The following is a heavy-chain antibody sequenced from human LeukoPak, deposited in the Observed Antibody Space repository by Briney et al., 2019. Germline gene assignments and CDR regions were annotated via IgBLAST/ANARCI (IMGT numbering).Heavy chain of an antibody. V-gene: IGHV3-23*01. D-gene: IGHD2-15*01. CDR2: ISGSGDTT. Sequence: PGGSLRLSCAASGFTFSSYAMIWVRQAPGKGLEWVSTISGSGDTTYYADSVKGRFTISRDNSKNTLYLQMNSLRAEDTAVYSCAKAGGGSSVRNWFDPWGQGTLVTVSS. CDR3: AKAGGGSSVRNWFDP. J-gene: IGHJ5*02. CDR1: GFTFSSYA.